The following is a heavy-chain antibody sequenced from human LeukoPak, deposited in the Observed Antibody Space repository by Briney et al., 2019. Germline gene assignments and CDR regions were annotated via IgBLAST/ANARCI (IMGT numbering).Heavy chain of an antibody. CDR1: GFTFSSYA. J-gene: IGHJ4*02. CDR3: AKVIEVQLWLYFDY. CDR2: ISGSGGST. D-gene: IGHD5-18*01. Sequence: GGSLRLSCAASGFTFSSYAMSWVRQAPGKGLEWVSAISGSGGSTYYADSVKGRLTISRDNSKNTLYLQMNSLRAEDTAVYYCAKVIEVQLWLYFDYWGQGTLVTVSS. V-gene: IGHV3-23*01.